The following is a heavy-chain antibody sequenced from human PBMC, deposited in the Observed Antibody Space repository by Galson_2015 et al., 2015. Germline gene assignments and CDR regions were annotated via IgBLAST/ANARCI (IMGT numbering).Heavy chain of an antibody. CDR1: GFTFSSDA. CDR3: ASKRSDWYTY. CDR2: IYSAGRT. J-gene: IGHJ4*02. Sequence: SLRLSCAASGFTFSSDAMNWVRQAPGKGLEWVSVIYSAGRTDYADSVKGRFTISRDNSKNTLYLQMNSLRAEDTAAYYCASKRSDWYTYWGQGTLVTVSS. D-gene: IGHD2-21*02. V-gene: IGHV3-23*03.